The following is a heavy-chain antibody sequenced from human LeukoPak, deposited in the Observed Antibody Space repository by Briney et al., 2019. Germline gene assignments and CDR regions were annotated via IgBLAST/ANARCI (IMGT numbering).Heavy chain of an antibody. CDR2: IYHSGST. D-gene: IGHD6-13*01. Sequence: SETLSLTCAVSGGSISSGGYSWSWIRQPPGKGLEWIGYIYHSGSTYYNPSLKSRVTISEDRSKNQFSLKLSSVTAADMAVYYCARGARGQQDYWGQGTLVTVSS. CDR1: GGSISSGGYS. J-gene: IGHJ4*02. CDR3: ARGARGQQDY. V-gene: IGHV4-30-2*01.